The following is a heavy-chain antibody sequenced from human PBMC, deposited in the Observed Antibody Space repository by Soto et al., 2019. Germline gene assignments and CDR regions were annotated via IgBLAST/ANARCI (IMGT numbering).Heavy chain of an antibody. CDR2: ISYDGSNK. J-gene: IGHJ6*02. D-gene: IGHD3-9*01. CDR1: GFTFSSYG. Sequence: GGSLRLSCAASGFTFSSYGMHWVRQAPGKGLEWVAVISYDGSNKYYADSVKGRFTISRDNSKNTLYLQMNSLRAEDTAVYYCAKVLRYFVHYYGMDVWGQGTTVTVSS. V-gene: IGHV3-30*18. CDR3: AKVLRYFVHYYGMDV.